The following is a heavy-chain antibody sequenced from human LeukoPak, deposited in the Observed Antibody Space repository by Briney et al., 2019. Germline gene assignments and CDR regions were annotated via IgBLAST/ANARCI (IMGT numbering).Heavy chain of an antibody. V-gene: IGHV4-31*03. CDR1: GCLNSRGGYH. CDR2: IYYSGST. Sequence: SETLSLPCTFSGCLNSRGGYHLSLIRQHPGEGLEWVGDIYYSGSTYYNPSLKSRVTISVDTSKNQFSLKLSSVTAADTAVYYCARGYCSSTSCYSGFDPWGQGTLVTVSS. CDR3: ARGYCSSTSCYSGFDP. D-gene: IGHD2-2*01. J-gene: IGHJ5*02.